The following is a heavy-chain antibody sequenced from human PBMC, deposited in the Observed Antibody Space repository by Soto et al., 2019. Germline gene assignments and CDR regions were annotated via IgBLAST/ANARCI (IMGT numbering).Heavy chain of an antibody. CDR1: GGTFSSYA. CDR2: IIPIFGTA. CDR3: ARGETVVVPALYYYYGMDV. Sequence: QVQLVQSGAEVKKPGSSVKVSCKASGGTFSSYAISWVRQAPGQGLEWMGGIIPIFGTANYAQKFQGRVTITADESTSTAYMELSSLRSEDKAVYYCARGETVVVPALYYYYGMDVWGQGTTVTVSS. V-gene: IGHV1-69*01. D-gene: IGHD2-2*01. J-gene: IGHJ6*02.